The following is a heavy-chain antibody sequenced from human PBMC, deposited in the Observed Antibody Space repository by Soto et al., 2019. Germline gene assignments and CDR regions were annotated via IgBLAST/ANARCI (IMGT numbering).Heavy chain of an antibody. V-gene: IGHV3-11*01. J-gene: IGHJ4*02. CDR1: GFTFSDYY. CDR2: ISSTGSTT. Sequence: QVQLVESGGGLVKPGGSLRLSCAASGFTFSDYYMSWIRQAPGKGLEWVSYISSTGSTTYYADSVRGRFTMSRDNAKRSLYLQVNRLRADDTAVYFCARGGQTYYFDDWGQGTLVTVSS. CDR3: ARGGQTYYFDD.